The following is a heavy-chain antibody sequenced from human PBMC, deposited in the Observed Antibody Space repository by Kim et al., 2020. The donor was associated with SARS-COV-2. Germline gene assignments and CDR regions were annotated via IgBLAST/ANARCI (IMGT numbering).Heavy chain of an antibody. D-gene: IGHD3-10*01. CDR2: IWYDGSNK. J-gene: IGHJ6*02. CDR1: GFTFSSYG. CDR3: AKDDSYPAYAGSGSYSDYGMDV. V-gene: IGHV3-33*06. Sequence: GGSLRLSCAASGFTFSSYGMHWVRQAPGKGLEWVAVIWYDGSNKYYADSVKGRFTISRDNSKNTLYLQMNSLRAEDTAVYYCAKDDSYPAYAGSGSYSDYGMDVWGQGTTVTVSS.